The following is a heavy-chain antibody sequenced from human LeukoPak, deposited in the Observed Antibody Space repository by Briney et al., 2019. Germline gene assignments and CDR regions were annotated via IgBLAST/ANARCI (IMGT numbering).Heavy chain of an antibody. CDR2: MNPNNGNT. D-gene: IGHD6-13*01. CDR3: ARDGGLLGSSWSWDYYYGMDV. J-gene: IGHJ6*02. CDR1: GFTYTSYD. Sequence: GASVKVSCKASGFTYTSYDINWVRQASGQGLEWMGWMNPNNGNTGYAQKLQGRVTMTTDTSTSTAYMELRSLRSDDTAVYYCARDGGLLGSSWSWDYYYGMDVWGQGTTVTVSS. V-gene: IGHV1-8*01.